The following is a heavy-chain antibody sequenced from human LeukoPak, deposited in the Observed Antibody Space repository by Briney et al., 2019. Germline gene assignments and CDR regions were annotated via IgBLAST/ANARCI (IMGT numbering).Heavy chain of an antibody. CDR3: ARVPYSTSFDY. J-gene: IGHJ4*02. CDR2: INPNSGDT. Sequence: ASVKVSFTTSGYTFTGSYIHWVRQAPGQGLEWMGWINPNSGDTNYAQKFQARVTMTTLTSISTAYMELTSLSSDDTAIYYCARVPYSTSFDYWGRGTLVTVSS. D-gene: IGHD2/OR15-2a*01. CDR1: GYTFTGSY. V-gene: IGHV1-2*02.